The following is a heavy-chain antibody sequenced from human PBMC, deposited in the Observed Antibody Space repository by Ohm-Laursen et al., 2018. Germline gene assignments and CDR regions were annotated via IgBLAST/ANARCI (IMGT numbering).Heavy chain of an antibody. D-gene: IGHD6-19*01. CDR2: ISYDGSNK. V-gene: IGHV3-30*18. CDR3: AKDRDPSGWYYYGMDV. J-gene: IGHJ6*02. Sequence: SLRLSCAASGFTFSSYGMHWVRQAPGKGLEWVAVISYDGSNKYYADSVKGRFTISRDNSKNTPYLQMNSLRAEDTAVYYCAKDRDPSGWYYYGMDVWGQGTTVTVSS. CDR1: GFTFSSYG.